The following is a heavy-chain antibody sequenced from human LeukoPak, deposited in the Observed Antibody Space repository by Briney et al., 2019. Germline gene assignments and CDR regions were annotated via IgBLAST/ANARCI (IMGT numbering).Heavy chain of an antibody. V-gene: IGHV1-69*01. Sequence: SVKVSCKASGGTFSSYAISWVRQAPGQGLEWVGGIIPIFGKANYAQKFQGRVTITADESTSTAYMELSSLRSEDTAVYCCARAGGYYYGSGSGNYYYYYGMDVWGKGTTVAVSS. J-gene: IGHJ6*01. D-gene: IGHD3-10*01. CDR2: IIPIFGKA. CDR1: GGTFSSYA. CDR3: ARAGGYYYGSGSGNYYYYYGMDV.